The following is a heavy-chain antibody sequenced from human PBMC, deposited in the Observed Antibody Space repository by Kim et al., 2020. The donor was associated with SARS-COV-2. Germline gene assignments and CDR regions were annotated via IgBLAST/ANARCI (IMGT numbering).Heavy chain of an antibody. Sequence: ASVKVSCKASGYTFTNYFMHGVRDASGKGLEWTGRINPSSGSTKYAQIFQGRVTMTRDTSTTTVYMELSSLRSDDTAVYYCTTLSRGATGVWGQGTLVTVSS. V-gene: IGHV1-46*03. CDR1: GYTFTNYF. CDR3: TTLSRGATGV. J-gene: IGHJ4*02. D-gene: IGHD1-26*01. CDR2: INPSSGST.